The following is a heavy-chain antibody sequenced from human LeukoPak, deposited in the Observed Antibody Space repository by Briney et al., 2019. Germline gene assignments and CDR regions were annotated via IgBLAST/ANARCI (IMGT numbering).Heavy chain of an antibody. CDR3: ARVAYGDYLNTLDY. CDR1: GFTFSSFS. J-gene: IGHJ4*02. D-gene: IGHD4-17*01. V-gene: IGHV3-21*04. Sequence: GGSLRLSCAASGFTFSSFSMNWVRQAPGMGLEWFSSISSSSSYIYYADSVKGRFTISRDNAKNSLYLQMNSLRAEDTAVYYCARVAYGDYLNTLDYWGQGTLVTVSS. CDR2: ISSSSSYI.